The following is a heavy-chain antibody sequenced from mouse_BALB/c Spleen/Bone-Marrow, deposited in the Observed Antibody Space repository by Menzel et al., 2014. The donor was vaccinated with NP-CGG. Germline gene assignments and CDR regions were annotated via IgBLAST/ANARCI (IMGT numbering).Heavy chain of an antibody. V-gene: IGHV1S81*02. D-gene: IGHD4-1*01. Sequence: VQLQQSGAGLVKPGASVKLSCKASGYTFTSYYMYWVKQRPGQGLEWIGEINPSNGGTNFNEKFKGRATLTVDKSSSTAYMQLSSLTSEDSAVYYCTRGRTWDFDYWGQGTTLTVSS. J-gene: IGHJ2*01. CDR1: GYTFTSYY. CDR3: TRGRTWDFDY. CDR2: INPSNGGT.